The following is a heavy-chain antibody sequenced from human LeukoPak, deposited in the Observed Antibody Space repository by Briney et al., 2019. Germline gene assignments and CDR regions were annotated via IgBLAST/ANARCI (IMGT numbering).Heavy chain of an antibody. CDR2: ISGSGVST. CDR1: EFTFSSYA. Sequence: GGSLRLSCAASEFTFSSYAMSWVRQAPGKGLEWVSAISGSGVSTYYADSVKGRFTISRDNSKNTLYLQMNSLRAEDTAVYYCAKAKGARLIAGAGTFDYWGQGTLVTVSS. CDR3: AKAKGARLIAGAGTFDY. D-gene: IGHD6-19*01. J-gene: IGHJ4*02. V-gene: IGHV3-23*01.